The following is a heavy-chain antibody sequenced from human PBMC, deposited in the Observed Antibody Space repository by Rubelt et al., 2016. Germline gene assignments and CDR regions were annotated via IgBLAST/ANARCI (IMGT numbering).Heavy chain of an antibody. CDR1: GFTFSSYG. Sequence: GGGVVQPGRSLRLSCAASGFTFSSYGMHWVRQAPGKGLEWAAVISYDGSNKYYADSVKGRFTMSRDNSKNTLDLQMNKLRAEDTAVYYCAREGLTSGDAFDIWGQGTMVTVSS. D-gene: IGHD6-19*01. J-gene: IGHJ3*02. CDR3: AREGLTSGDAFDI. CDR2: ISYDGSNK. V-gene: IGHV3-30*03.